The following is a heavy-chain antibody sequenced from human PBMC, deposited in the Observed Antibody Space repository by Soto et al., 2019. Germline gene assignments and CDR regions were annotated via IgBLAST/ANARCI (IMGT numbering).Heavy chain of an antibody. V-gene: IGHV4-4*02. D-gene: IGHD4-17*01. CDR1: GGSISSSNW. CDR3: ARDMGYGGNGLDY. Sequence: SETLSLTCAVSGGSISSSNWWSWVRPPPGKGLEWIGEIYQSGSPNYNPSLKSRVTISVDKSKNQFSLKLNSVTAADTAVYYCARDMGYGGNGLDYWGQGSLVTVSS. CDR2: IYQSGSP. J-gene: IGHJ4*02.